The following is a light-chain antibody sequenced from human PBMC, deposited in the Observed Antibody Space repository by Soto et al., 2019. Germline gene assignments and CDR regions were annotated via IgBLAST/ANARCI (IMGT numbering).Light chain of an antibody. CDR3: SSYTSSSTVV. CDR1: SSDVGGYNY. J-gene: IGLJ2*01. V-gene: IGLV2-14*01. CDR2: DVS. Sequence: QSVLNQPASVSGSPGQSITISCTGTSSDVGGYNYVSWYQQHPGKAPKLMIYDVSNRPSGVSNRFSGSKSGNTASLTTSGLQAEDEADYYCSSYTSSSTVVFGGGTKLTVI.